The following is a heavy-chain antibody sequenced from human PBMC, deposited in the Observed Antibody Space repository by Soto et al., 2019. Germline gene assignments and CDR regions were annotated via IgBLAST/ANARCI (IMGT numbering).Heavy chain of an antibody. CDR1: GFTFSTYA. D-gene: IGHD3-9*01. CDR2: VRSNSGTT. CDR3: AKDHFSDWATYFDY. Sequence: GGSLRLSCAASGFTFSTYATTWVRQAPGKGLEWVSSVRSNSGTTYYAESVKGRFTIPRDISKNTLYLQMNSLRAEDTAVYFCAKDHFSDWATYFDYWGLGTLVTVSS. J-gene: IGHJ4*02. V-gene: IGHV3-23*01.